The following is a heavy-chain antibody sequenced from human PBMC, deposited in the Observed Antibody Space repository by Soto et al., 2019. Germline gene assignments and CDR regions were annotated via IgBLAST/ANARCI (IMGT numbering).Heavy chain of an antibody. Sequence: GASVKVSCKVSGYTLTELSMHWVRQAPGKGLEWMGGFDPEDGETIYAQKFQGRVTMTEDTSTDTAYMELSSLRSEDTAVYYCATLNSRAVAAYIYFDYWGQGTLVTVSS. CDR2: FDPEDGET. J-gene: IGHJ4*02. D-gene: IGHD6-19*01. V-gene: IGHV1-24*01. CDR3: ATLNSRAVAAYIYFDY. CDR1: GYTLTELS.